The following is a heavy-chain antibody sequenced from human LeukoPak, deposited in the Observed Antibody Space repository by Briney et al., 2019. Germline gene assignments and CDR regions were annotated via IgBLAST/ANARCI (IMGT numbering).Heavy chain of an antibody. CDR2: ISSSGSTI. CDR1: GFTFSSYE. D-gene: IGHD6-13*01. V-gene: IGHV3-48*03. CDR3: ANPGDSHYFDY. J-gene: IGHJ4*02. Sequence: GGSLRLSCAASGFTFSSYEMNWVRQAPGKGLEWVSYISSSGSTIYYADSVKGRFTISRDNAKNSLYLQMNSLRAEDTAVYYCANPGDSHYFDYWGQGTLVTVSS.